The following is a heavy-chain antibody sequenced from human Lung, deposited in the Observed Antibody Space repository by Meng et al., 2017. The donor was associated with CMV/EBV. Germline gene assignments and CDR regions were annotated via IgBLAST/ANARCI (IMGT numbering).Heavy chain of an antibody. J-gene: IGHJ4*02. CDR3: ARVEVGITSGDY. D-gene: IGHD1-26*01. Sequence: QVQLVQSGAEVKKPGVSLKLSCETSGFTFTTYFMHWLRQAPGQGLEWMGWISAYNGNTNYAQTLQGRVTMTTDTSTSTAYMELRSLRSDDTAVYYCARVEVGITSGDYWGQGTLVTVSS. CDR1: GFTFTTYF. V-gene: IGHV1-18*01. CDR2: ISAYNGNT.